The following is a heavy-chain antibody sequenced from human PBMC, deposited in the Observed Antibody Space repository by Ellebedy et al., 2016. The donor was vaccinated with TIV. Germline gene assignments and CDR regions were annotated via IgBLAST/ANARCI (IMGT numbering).Heavy chain of an antibody. CDR2: IYYSGTT. CDR1: GGSMISNDHY. D-gene: IGHD2-15*01. V-gene: IGHV4-30-4*01. J-gene: IGHJ3*01. Sequence: MPSETLSLTCTVSGGSMISNDHYWSWVRQPPGKGLEWIGYIYYSGTTYYNPYLKHRLTMSVDKSKSQVSLKLTSVTATDTAVYYCARGVGDRPHALDVWGQGTKVTVSS. CDR3: ARGVGDRPHALDV.